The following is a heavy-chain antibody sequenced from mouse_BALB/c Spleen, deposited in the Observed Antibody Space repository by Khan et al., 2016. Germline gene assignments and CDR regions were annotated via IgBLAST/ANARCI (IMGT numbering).Heavy chain of an antibody. CDR2: ISNNGAYT. J-gene: IGHJ1*01. D-gene: IGHD2-1*01. V-gene: IGHV5-4*02. Sequence: EVELVESGGGLVKPGGSLKLSCAASGFTFSDYFIYWVRQTPEKRLEWVATISNNGAYTYYPDSVKGRFTISRDNAKNNLYLQMSSLRSEDTAMYYCARTYGNYWYFDVWGAGTTVTVSS. CDR1: GFTFSDYF. CDR3: ARTYGNYWYFDV.